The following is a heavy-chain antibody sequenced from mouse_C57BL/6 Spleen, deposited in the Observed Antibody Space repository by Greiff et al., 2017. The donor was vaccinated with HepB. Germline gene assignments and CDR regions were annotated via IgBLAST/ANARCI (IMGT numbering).Heavy chain of an antibody. CDR1: GYSLTRYG. Sequence: QVQLKQSGPGLVAPSQSLSITCTVYGYSLTRYGVHWVRQPPGKGLEWLGLIWAGGSTNYNWALMSRLSISIDNSKSLVFLIMNSLQTDDTALYYGARSKDLARDWGQGTTLTGSS. J-gene: IGHJ2*01. CDR2: IWAGGST. CDR3: ARSKDLARD. D-gene: IGHD3-3*01. V-gene: IGHV2-9*02.